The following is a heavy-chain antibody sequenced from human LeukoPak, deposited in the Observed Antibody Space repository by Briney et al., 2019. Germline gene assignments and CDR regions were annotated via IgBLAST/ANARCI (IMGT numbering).Heavy chain of an antibody. Sequence: GASVKVSCKASGGTFSSYAISWVRQAPGQGLEWMGRIIPILGIANYAQKFQGRVTITADKSTSTAYMELSSLRSEDTAVYYCARTQLLTVFDPWGQGTLVTVSS. J-gene: IGHJ5*02. CDR2: IIPILGIA. CDR3: ARTQLLTVFDP. D-gene: IGHD1-26*01. CDR1: GGTFSSYA. V-gene: IGHV1-69*04.